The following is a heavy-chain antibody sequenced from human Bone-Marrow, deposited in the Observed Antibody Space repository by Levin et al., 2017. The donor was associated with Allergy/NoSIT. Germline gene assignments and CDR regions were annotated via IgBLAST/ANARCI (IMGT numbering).Heavy chain of an antibody. CDR3: ARDPDCFDP. CDR2: IYHSGST. Sequence: SETLSLTCAVSGSSISSGYYWGWIRQPPGKGLEWIGSIYHSGSTYYNPSLKSRVTISVDTSKNQFSLKLSSVTAADTAVYYCARDPDCFDPWGQGTLVTVSS. CDR1: GSSISSGYY. D-gene: IGHD2-21*01. J-gene: IGHJ5*02. V-gene: IGHV4-38-2*02.